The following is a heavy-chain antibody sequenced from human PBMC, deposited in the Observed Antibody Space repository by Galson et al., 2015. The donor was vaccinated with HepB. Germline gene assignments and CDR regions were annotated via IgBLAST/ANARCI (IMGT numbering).Heavy chain of an antibody. CDR1: GFTFSSYG. Sequence: SLRLSCAASGFTFSSYGMHWVRQAPGKGLEWVAVIWYDGSNKYYADSVKGRFTISRDNSKNTLYLQMNSLRAEDTAVYYCARAESSGWPDPSNWFDPWGQGTLVTVSS. CDR2: IWYDGSNK. V-gene: IGHV3-33*01. CDR3: ARAESSGWPDPSNWFDP. J-gene: IGHJ5*02. D-gene: IGHD6-19*01.